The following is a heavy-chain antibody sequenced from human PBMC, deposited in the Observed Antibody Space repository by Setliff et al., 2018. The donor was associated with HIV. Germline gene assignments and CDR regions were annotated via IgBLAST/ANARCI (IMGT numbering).Heavy chain of an antibody. J-gene: IGHJ3*02. Sequence: ASVKVSCKASGYTFTSYYMHWVRQAPGQGLEWMGIINPTGGSTSYAQNFQGRVTMTRDTSTSTVYMELSSLRSEDTAVYYCARGGPSPALTLKLTDAFDIWGQGTMVTVS. CDR2: INPTGGST. CDR3: ARGGPSPALTLKLTDAFDI. D-gene: IGHD2-15*01. V-gene: IGHV1-46*01. CDR1: GYTFTSYY.